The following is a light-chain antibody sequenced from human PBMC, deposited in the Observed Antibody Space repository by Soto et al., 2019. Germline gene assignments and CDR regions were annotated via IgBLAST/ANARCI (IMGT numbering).Light chain of an antibody. Sequence: AIQMTQSPSSLSASIGDRVTITCRASQGIGNNLGWYQQKPGKAPKLLIYAASSLQSGVPSRFSGSGSGTDFTLTISSLQPEDFATYYCLQHYNYPETFGQGTKVDNK. V-gene: IGKV1-6*01. CDR1: QGIGNN. CDR2: AAS. CDR3: LQHYNYPET. J-gene: IGKJ1*01.